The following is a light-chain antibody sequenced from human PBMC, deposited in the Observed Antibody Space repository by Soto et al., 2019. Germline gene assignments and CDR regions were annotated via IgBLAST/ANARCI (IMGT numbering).Light chain of an antibody. CDR1: QSFSSTY. V-gene: IGKV3-20*01. CDR3: QQYGRSPPYT. J-gene: IGKJ2*01. CDR2: GAS. Sequence: IVLTQSPGTLSLSPGERATLSCRASQSFSSTYLAWYQQKPGQAPRLLIYGASSRATGIPDRFSGSGSGTDFTLTISRLEPEDFAVYYCQQYGRSPPYTFGQGTKLEIK.